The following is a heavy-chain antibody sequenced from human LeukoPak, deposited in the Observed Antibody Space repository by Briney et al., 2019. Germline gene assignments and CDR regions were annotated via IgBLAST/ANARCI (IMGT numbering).Heavy chain of an antibody. CDR1: EFSVGSNY. D-gene: IGHD6-13*01. CDR2: IYSGGST. J-gene: IGHJ4*02. Sequence: GGSLRLSCAASEFSVGSNYMTWVRQAPGKGLEWVSLIYSGGSTYYADSVKGRFTISRDNSKNTLYLQMNSLRAEDTAVYYCASGRESAAGARGDYWGQGTLVTVSS. V-gene: IGHV3-66*01. CDR3: ASGRESAAGARGDY.